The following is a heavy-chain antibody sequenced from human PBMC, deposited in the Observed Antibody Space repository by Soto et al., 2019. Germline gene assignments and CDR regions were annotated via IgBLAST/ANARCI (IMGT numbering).Heavy chain of an antibody. CDR1: GFTYDDHG. D-gene: IGHD6-19*01. V-gene: IGHV3-9*01. Sequence: GGSLRLSCAASGFTYDDHGMHWVRQAPGKGLEWVSGISWNGCIIGYVDSVKGRFTISRDNAKKSLYLQMNSLRVEDTALYYCAKDMSSGWPKYFDYWGQGTLVTVSS. CDR3: AKDMSSGWPKYFDY. J-gene: IGHJ4*02. CDR2: ISWNGCII.